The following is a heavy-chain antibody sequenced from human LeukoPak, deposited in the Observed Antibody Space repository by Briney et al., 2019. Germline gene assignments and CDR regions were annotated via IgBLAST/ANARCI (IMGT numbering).Heavy chain of an antibody. V-gene: IGHV3-74*01. D-gene: IGHD1-14*01. J-gene: IGHJ4*02. Sequence: GGSLRLSCATSGLTFRTTWMHWVRQVPGKGLMWVSRMNGEGTTIDYADSVKGRFTVSRDYAKNTLFLQMNNLRTEDTALYFCSTARNLRFEYWGQGSLVIVSA. CDR1: GLTFRTTW. CDR2: MNGEGTTI. CDR3: STARNLRFEY.